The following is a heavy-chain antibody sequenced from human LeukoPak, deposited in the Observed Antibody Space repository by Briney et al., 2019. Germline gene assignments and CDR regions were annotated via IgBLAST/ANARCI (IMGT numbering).Heavy chain of an antibody. Sequence: ASVKVSCKVSGYTLTELSMHWVRQAPGKGLEWMGGFDPEDGETIYAQKFQGRVTMTEDTSTDTAYMELSSLRSEDTAVYYCATSYGSGSYYSYLRADAFDIWGQGTMVTVSS. V-gene: IGHV1-24*01. CDR1: GYTLTELS. J-gene: IGHJ3*02. CDR2: FDPEDGET. CDR3: ATSYGSGSYYSYLRADAFDI. D-gene: IGHD3-10*01.